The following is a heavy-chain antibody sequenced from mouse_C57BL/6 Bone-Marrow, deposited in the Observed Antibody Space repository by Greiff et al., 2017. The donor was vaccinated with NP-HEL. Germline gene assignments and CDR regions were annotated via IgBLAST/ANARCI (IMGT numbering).Heavy chain of an antibody. Sequence: QVQLQQPGAELVRPGSSVKLSCKASGYNFTSYWMHWVKQRPIQGLEWIGNIDTSDSETHYNQKFKDKATLTVDKSSSTAYMQLSSLTSEDSAVYYCAREGDYGPYAMDYWGQGTSVTVSS. CDR2: IDTSDSET. V-gene: IGHV1-52*01. CDR3: AREGDYGPYAMDY. CDR1: GYNFTSYW. D-gene: IGHD1-1*01. J-gene: IGHJ4*01.